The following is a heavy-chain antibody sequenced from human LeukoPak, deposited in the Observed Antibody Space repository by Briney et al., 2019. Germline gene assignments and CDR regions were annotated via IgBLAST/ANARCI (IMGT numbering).Heavy chain of an antibody. V-gene: IGHV3-21*01. D-gene: IGHD6-6*01. CDR3: AKAIHSSSSGVVDY. Sequence: GGSLRLSCAASGFSFSSYAMNWVRQAPGKGLEWVSSISTTSGYMFYADSVRGRFTVSRDNAKSCLFLQMDSLRADDTAVYYCAKAIHSSSSGVVDYWGQGTLVTVSS. CDR2: ISTTSGYM. J-gene: IGHJ4*02. CDR1: GFSFSSYA.